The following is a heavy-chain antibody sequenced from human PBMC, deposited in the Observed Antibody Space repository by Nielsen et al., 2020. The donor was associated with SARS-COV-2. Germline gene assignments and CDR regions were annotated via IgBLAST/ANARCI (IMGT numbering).Heavy chain of an antibody. Sequence: SETLSLTCTVSGGSIGSYYWNWIRQPPGKGLEWIGFTYHSGSTYHNPSLKSRITISVDTSNNQFSLKLSSVTAADTAVYYCARRIGYSSSSGDFDYWGQGTLVTVSS. J-gene: IGHJ4*02. V-gene: IGHV4-59*08. CDR3: ARRIGYSSSSGDFDY. D-gene: IGHD6-6*01. CDR1: GGSIGSYY. CDR2: TYHSGST.